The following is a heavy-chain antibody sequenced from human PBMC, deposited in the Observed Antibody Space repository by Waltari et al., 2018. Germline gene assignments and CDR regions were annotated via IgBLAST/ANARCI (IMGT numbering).Heavy chain of an antibody. CDR1: GFTFSSYS. V-gene: IGHV3-48*04. D-gene: IGHD5-12*01. Sequence: EVQLVESGGGLVQPGGSLRLSCAASGFTFSSYSMNWVRQAPGKGLEWISYISSSSSTIYYADSVKGRFTISRDNAKNSLYLQMNSLRAEDTAVYYCAGYSGYDFHYYMDVWGKGTTVTVSS. J-gene: IGHJ6*03. CDR2: ISSSSSTI. CDR3: AGYSGYDFHYYMDV.